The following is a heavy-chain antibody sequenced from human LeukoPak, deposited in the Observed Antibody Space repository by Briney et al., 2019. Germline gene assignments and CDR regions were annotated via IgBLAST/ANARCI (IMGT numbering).Heavy chain of an antibody. CDR2: IKQDGSEK. CDR1: GFTFSSYW. V-gene: IGHV3-7*04. CDR3: ARADLYSSSWFQGADAFDI. J-gene: IGHJ3*02. D-gene: IGHD6-13*01. Sequence: GGSLRLSCAASGFTFSSYWMSWVRQAPGKGLEWVANIKQDGSEKYYVDSVKGRFTISRDNAKNSLYLQMNSLKAEDSAVYYCARADLYSSSWFQGADAFDIWGQGTMVTVSS.